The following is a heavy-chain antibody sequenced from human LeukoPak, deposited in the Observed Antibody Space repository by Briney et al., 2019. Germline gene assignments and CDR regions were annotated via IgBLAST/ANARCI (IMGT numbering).Heavy chain of an antibody. D-gene: IGHD4-17*01. CDR2: IRYDGSNK. CDR1: GFTFSSYG. V-gene: IGHV3-30*02. Sequence: GGSLRLSCAASGFTFSSYGMHWVRQAPGKGLEWVAFIRYDGSNKYYADSVKGRFTISRDNAKNSLYLQMNSLRAEDTAVYYCARGAYMTTVTPFDYWGQGTLVTVSS. J-gene: IGHJ4*02. CDR3: ARGAYMTTVTPFDY.